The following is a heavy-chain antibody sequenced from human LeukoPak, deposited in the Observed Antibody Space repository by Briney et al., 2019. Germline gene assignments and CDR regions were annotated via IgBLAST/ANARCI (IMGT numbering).Heavy chain of an antibody. CDR3: AREVVASGYFDY. J-gene: IGHJ4*02. CDR2: IYTSGST. D-gene: IGHD2-15*01. Sequence: SETLSLTCTVSGGSISSGSYYWSWIRQPAGKGLEWIGRIYTSGSTNYNPSLKSRVTISVDTSKNQFSLKLSSVTAADTAVYYCAREVVASGYFDYWGQGTLVTVSS. V-gene: IGHV4-61*02. CDR1: GGSISSGSYY.